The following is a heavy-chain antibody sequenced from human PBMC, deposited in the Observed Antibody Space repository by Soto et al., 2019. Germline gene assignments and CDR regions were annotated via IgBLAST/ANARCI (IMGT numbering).Heavy chain of an antibody. CDR3: ARGYGRNFDY. V-gene: IGHV4-31*03. D-gene: IGHD5-18*01. Sequence: PSGTLSLTCTVSGGSISSGGYYWSWIRQHPGKGLEWIGYIYYSGSTNYNPSLKSRVTISVDTSKNQFSLRLSSVTAADTAVYYCARGYGRNFDYWGQGTLVTVS. J-gene: IGHJ4*02. CDR2: IYYSGST. CDR1: GGSISSGGYY.